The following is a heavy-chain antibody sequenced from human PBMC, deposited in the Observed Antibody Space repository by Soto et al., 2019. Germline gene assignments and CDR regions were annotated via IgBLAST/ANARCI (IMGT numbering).Heavy chain of an antibody. CDR2: IIPIFGTA. J-gene: IGHJ6*02. V-gene: IGHV1-69*01. Sequence: QVQLVQSGAEVKKPGSSVKVSCKASGGTFSSYAISWVRQAPGQGLEWRGGIIPIFGTANYAQKFQGRVTITADESTSRAYMELSSLRSEDTAVYYCARDLYSSSWYGSYYYCGMDVWGQGITVTVSS. CDR3: ARDLYSSSWYGSYYYCGMDV. CDR1: GGTFSSYA. D-gene: IGHD6-13*01.